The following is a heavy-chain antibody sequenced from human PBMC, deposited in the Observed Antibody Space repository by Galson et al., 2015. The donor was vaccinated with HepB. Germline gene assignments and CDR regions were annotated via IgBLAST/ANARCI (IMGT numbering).Heavy chain of an antibody. V-gene: IGHV3-23*01. CDR3: AKDRKPDGLWQFDH. CDR1: GFSVSVYA. CDR2: IDGVGDT. Sequence: SLRLSCAASGFSVSVYAIDWFRQAPGKGLEWVSEIDGVGDTSYAEAVKGRFTISKDNSKNTIYLQMSGLRVDDTATYYCAKDRKPDGLWQFDHWGQGALVTVSS. J-gene: IGHJ4*02. D-gene: IGHD2-8*01.